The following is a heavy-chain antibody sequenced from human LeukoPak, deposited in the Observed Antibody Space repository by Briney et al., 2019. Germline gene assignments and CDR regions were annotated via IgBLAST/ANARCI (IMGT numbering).Heavy chain of an antibody. CDR2: INHSGST. Sequence: PSETLSLTCAVYGGSFSGYYWSWIRQPPGKGLEWIGEINHSGSTNYNPSPKSRVTISVDTSKNQFSLKLSSVTAADTAVYYCARMGYCSSTSCYRDYWGQGTLVTVSS. V-gene: IGHV4-34*01. CDR1: GGSFSGYY. CDR3: ARMGYCSSTSCYRDY. J-gene: IGHJ4*02. D-gene: IGHD2-2*01.